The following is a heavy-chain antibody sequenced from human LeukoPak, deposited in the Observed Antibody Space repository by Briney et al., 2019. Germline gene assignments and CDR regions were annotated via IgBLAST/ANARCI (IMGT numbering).Heavy chain of an antibody. CDR1: GFTFRNYA. CDR2: ISYDGSNK. CDR3: ARLDIVLS. Sequence: GGSLRLSCAASGFTFRNYAMHWVRQAPGKGLEWVAVISYDGSNKYYADSVKGRFTISRDDSKNTLYLQMNSLTAEDTAMYYCARLDIVLSWGQGALVTVSS. V-gene: IGHV3-30-3*01. D-gene: IGHD2-2*03. J-gene: IGHJ5*02.